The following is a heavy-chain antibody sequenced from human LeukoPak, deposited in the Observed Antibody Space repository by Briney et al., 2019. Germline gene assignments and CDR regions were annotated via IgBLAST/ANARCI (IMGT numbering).Heavy chain of an antibody. J-gene: IGHJ4*02. Sequence: PSETLPLTCAVYGGSFSGYYWSWIRQPPGKGLEWIGEINHSGSTNYNPSLKSRVTISVDTSKNQFSLKLSSVTAADTAVYYCARGPVWGQGTLVTVSS. CDR1: GGSFSGYY. CDR2: INHSGST. V-gene: IGHV4-34*01. CDR3: ARGPV.